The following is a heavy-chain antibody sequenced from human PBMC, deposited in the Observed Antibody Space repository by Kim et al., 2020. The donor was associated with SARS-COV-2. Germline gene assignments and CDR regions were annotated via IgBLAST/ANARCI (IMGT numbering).Heavy chain of an antibody. Sequence: ADSVKGRFTISRDNSKNTLYLQMNSLRAEDTAVYYCAKGLQPYNVYYFDYWGQGTLVTVSS. J-gene: IGHJ4*02. CDR3: AKGLQPYNVYYFDY. V-gene: IGHV3-23*01. D-gene: IGHD1-1*01.